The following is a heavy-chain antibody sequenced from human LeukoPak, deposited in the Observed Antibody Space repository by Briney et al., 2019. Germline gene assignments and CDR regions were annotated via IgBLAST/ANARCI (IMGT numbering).Heavy chain of an antibody. V-gene: IGHV4-34*01. D-gene: IGHD1-26*01. CDR2: INHSGST. Sequence: SETLSLTCAVYGGSFSGYYWSWIRQPPGKGLEWIGEINHSGSTNYNPSLKSRVTISVDTSKNQFSLKPSSVTAADTAVYYCARTSSGSYYGIDFDYWGQGTLVTVSS. J-gene: IGHJ4*02. CDR3: ARTSSGSYYGIDFDY. CDR1: GGSFSGYY.